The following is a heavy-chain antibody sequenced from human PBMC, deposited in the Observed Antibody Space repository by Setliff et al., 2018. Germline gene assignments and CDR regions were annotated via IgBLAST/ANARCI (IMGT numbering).Heavy chain of an antibody. Sequence: ASVKVSCKASGYTFTGYYMHWVRQAPGQGLEWMGRINPNSGGTNYAQKFQGRVTMTRDTSISTAYMELSRLRSDDTAVYYCARIMGIVGDNWFDPWGQGTRVTVSS. CDR1: GYTFTGYY. D-gene: IGHD1-26*01. J-gene: IGHJ5*02. CDR2: INPNSGGT. CDR3: ARIMGIVGDNWFDP. V-gene: IGHV1-2*06.